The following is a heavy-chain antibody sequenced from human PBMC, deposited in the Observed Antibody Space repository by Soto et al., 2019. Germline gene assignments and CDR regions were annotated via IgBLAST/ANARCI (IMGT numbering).Heavy chain of an antibody. CDR1: GGTFRSYA. V-gene: IGHV1-69*01. D-gene: IGHD3-16*01. J-gene: IGHJ5*02. Sequence: QVQLVQAGAEVKKPGASVKVSCQASGGTFRSYAISWVRQAPGQGLEWMGGIIPIFGTANYAQKFQGRVTSTAEEATSTAYMELGSLRSEDTDVYYGASTYDYVDRGHWFDPWGQGTMVTVSS. CDR2: IIPIFGTA. CDR3: ASTYDYVDRGHWFDP.